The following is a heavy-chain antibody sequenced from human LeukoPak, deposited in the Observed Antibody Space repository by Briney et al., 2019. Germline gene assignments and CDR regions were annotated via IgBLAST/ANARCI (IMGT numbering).Heavy chain of an antibody. CDR2: ITSSGTYI. D-gene: IGHD3-22*01. CDR3: ARDLGQYYDTSDNWFDP. J-gene: IGHJ5*02. Sequence: PGGSLRLSCAASGFTFNNYNMNWVRQAPGRALEWVSSITSSGTYIFYADSVKGRFTISRDNAKNSLYLQMNSLGPEDTAVYYCARDLGQYYDTSDNWFDPWGQGTLVTVSS. CDR1: GFTFNNYN. V-gene: IGHV3-21*01.